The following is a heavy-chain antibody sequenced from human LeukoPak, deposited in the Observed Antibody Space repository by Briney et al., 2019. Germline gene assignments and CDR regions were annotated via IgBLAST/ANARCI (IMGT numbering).Heavy chain of an antibody. CDR1: GYSISSGPY. D-gene: IGHD1-1*01. CDR3: ATNWSDFDY. CDR2: IYLGGTT. V-gene: IGHV4-38-2*01. Sequence: SETLSLTCSVSGYSISSGPYWGWIRQPPGQGLEWIASIYLGGTTYYTPSLKSRVTISVDTSKNQLSLRLSSVTAADTAVYYCATNWSDFDYWGPGTLVAVSS. J-gene: IGHJ4*02.